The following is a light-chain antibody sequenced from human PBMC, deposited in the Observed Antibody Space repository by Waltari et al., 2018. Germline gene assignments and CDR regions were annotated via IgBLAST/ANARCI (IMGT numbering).Light chain of an antibody. CDR2: GAS. CDR1: QSVSSSY. J-gene: IGKJ4*01. Sequence: EIVLTQSPGTLCLSPGERATLPCRASQSVSSSYLAWYQQKSGQPPRLLIYGASSRATGIPHRFSGSGSGTDFTLTISRLEPEDFAVYYCQQYARSPLTFGGGTKVEIK. CDR3: QQYARSPLT. V-gene: IGKV3-20*01.